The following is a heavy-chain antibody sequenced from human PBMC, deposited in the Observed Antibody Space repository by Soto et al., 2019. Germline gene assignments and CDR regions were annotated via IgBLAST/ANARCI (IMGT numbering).Heavy chain of an antibody. J-gene: IGHJ6*02. CDR3: AKDVGQQLVLNYGMDV. V-gene: IGHV3-30*18. CDR1: GFTFRSFG. D-gene: IGHD6-13*01. Sequence: QVQLVESGGGVIQPGTSLSLSCESSGFTFRSFGMYWVRQAPGKGLEWVAVVSYVGNHKYYADSVKGRFTVSRDNAKNMMYLQMNSLRGEDTAVYYCAKDVGQQLVLNYGMDVWGQGTTVTVSS. CDR2: VSYVGNHK.